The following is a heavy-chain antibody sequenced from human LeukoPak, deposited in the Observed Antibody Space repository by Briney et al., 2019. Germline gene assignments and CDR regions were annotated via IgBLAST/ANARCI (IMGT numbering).Heavy chain of an antibody. CDR2: IYYSGST. CDR3: ARDVRRSGSYYFDY. V-gene: IGHV4-59*01. CDR1: GGSISSYY. Sequence: SETLSLTCTVSGGSISSYYWSWIRQPPGKGLEWIGYIYYSGSTSYNPSLKSRVTISVDTSKNQFSLKLSSVTAADTAVYYCARDVRRSGSYYFDYWGQGTLVTVSS. J-gene: IGHJ4*02. D-gene: IGHD1-26*01.